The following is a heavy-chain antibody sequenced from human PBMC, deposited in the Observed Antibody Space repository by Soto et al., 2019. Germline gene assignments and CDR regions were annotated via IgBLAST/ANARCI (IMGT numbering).Heavy chain of an antibody. CDR3: AREVGAGNYYYYGMDV. V-gene: IGHV1-69*13. Sequence: GASVKVSCKASGGTFSSFGISWVRQAPGQGLEWMGGIIPIFSTANYAQKFQGRVTITADESTSTVYMELSSLRSEDTAVYYCAREVGAGNYYYYGMDVWGQGTTVTVSS. CDR2: IIPIFSTA. D-gene: IGHD1-26*01. J-gene: IGHJ6*02. CDR1: GGTFSSFG.